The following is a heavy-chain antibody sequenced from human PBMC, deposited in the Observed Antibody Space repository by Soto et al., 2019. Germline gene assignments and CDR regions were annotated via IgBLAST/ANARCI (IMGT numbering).Heavy chain of an antibody. D-gene: IGHD3-22*01. CDR3: AKDQAWVSPIVVVITTEPNFDY. CDR1: GFTFSSYA. Sequence: GGSLRLSCAASGFTFSSYAMSWVRQAPGKGLEWVSAISGSGGSTYYADSVKGRFTISRDNSKNTLYLQMNSLRAEDTAVYYCAKDQAWVSPIVVVITTEPNFDYWGQGTLVTVSS. CDR2: ISGSGGST. J-gene: IGHJ4*02. V-gene: IGHV3-23*01.